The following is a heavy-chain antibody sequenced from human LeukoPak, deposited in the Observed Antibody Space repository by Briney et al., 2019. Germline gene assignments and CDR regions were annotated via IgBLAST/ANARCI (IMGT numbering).Heavy chain of an antibody. J-gene: IGHJ5*02. V-gene: IGHV1-69*13. CDR2: IIPIFGTA. Sequence: SVKVSCKASGGTFSSYAISWVRQAPGQGLEWMGGIIPIFGTANYAQKFQGRVTITAGESTSTAYMELSSLRSEDTAVYYCATPRVGYCSGGSCYWFDPWGQGTLVTVSS. CDR3: ATPRVGYCSGGSCYWFDP. D-gene: IGHD2-15*01. CDR1: GGTFSSYA.